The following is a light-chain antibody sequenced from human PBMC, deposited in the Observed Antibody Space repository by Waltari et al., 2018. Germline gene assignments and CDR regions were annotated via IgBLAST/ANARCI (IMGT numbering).Light chain of an antibody. V-gene: IGKV1-33*01. CDR3: QQYDNFPT. CDR1: QGINNY. CDR2: YAS. J-gene: IGKJ4*01. Sequence: IQMTQSPSSLPASVADRVTITCRASQGINNYLSWYQQKPGKAPKRLIYYASSLESGVPSRFSGSGSGTDYTLTISSLQPEDIATYYCQQYDNFPTFGGGTKVEIK.